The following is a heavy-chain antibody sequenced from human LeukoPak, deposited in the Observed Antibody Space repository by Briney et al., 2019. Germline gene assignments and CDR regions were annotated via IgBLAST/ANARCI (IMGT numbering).Heavy chain of an antibody. CDR3: ARAGERYYYDSSGYYPWFDP. CDR2: IYPGDSDT. CDR1: GYSFTSYW. Sequence: GESLKISCKGSGYSFTSYWIGWVRQMPGKGLEWMGIIYPGDSDTRYSPSFQGQVTISADKPISTAYLQWSSLKASDTAMYYCARAGERYYYDSSGYYPWFDPWGQGTLVTVSS. D-gene: IGHD3-22*01. V-gene: IGHV5-51*01. J-gene: IGHJ5*02.